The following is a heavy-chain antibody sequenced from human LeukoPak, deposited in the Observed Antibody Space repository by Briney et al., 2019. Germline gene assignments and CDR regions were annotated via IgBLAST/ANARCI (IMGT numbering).Heavy chain of an antibody. J-gene: IGHJ6*02. CDR1: GYTFTSYD. CDR2: MNPNSGNT. CDR3: ARGGGYCSGTSCSHGGMDV. Sequence: GASVKVSCKASGYTFTSYDINWVRQATGQGLEWMGWMNPNSGNTGYAQKFQGRVTMTRNTSISTAYMELSSLRSEDTAVYYCARGGGYCSGTSCSHGGMDVWGQGTTVTVSS. V-gene: IGHV1-8*01. D-gene: IGHD2-2*01.